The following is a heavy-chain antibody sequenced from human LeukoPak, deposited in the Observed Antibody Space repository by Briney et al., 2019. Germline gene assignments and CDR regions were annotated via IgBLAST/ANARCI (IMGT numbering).Heavy chain of an antibody. Sequence: GGSLRLSCAASGFTFSSYAMNWVRQAPGKGLEWVSAISGSGDSTYYADSVKGRFTISRDNSKNTLYLQMNSLRAEDTAVYYCAKQYSSTTYYYSYYMDAWGKGTTVTVSS. D-gene: IGHD6-13*01. CDR2: ISGSGDST. J-gene: IGHJ6*03. CDR1: GFTFSSYA. CDR3: AKQYSSTTYYYSYYMDA. V-gene: IGHV3-23*01.